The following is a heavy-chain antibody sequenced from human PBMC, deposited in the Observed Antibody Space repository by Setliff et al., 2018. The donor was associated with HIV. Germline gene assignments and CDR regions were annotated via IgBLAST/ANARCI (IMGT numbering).Heavy chain of an antibody. CDR2: IYPDTGGT. CDR3: ARSTTAD. Sequence: ASVKVSCKASGYTFTNYAIHWVRQAPGQGLEWMGWIYPDTGGTNYAQKFQGRVTMTRDTSISTAYMELSSLRSDDTAVYYCARSTTADWGQGTLVTVSS. D-gene: IGHD4-17*01. CDR1: GYTFTNYA. V-gene: IGHV1-2*02. J-gene: IGHJ4*02.